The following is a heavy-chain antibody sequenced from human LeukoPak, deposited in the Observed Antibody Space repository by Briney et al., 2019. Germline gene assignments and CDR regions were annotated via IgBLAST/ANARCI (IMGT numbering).Heavy chain of an antibody. J-gene: IGHJ5*02. D-gene: IGHD2-2*01. CDR3: ARGYGFDP. V-gene: IGHV4-34*01. CDR2: INHSGST. Sequence: SETLSLTCAVYGGSFSGYYWSWIRQPPGKGLEWIGEINHSGSTNYNPSLKSRVTISVDTSKNQFSLKLSPVTAADTAVYYCARGYGFDPWGQGTLVTVSS. CDR1: GGSFSGYY.